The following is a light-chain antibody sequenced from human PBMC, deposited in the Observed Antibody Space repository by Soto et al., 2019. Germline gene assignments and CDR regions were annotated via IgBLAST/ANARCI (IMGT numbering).Light chain of an antibody. J-gene: IGKJ2*01. CDR2: HAS. Sequence: DIQMTQSPSSLTASVGDKVTITCRASQDISNYLNWYQQKPGKAPKLLIYHASNLETGVPSRFSGSGSGTDFSLTISSLQPEDIATYFCQVYDNLEYTFGQGTKVEIK. CDR1: QDISNY. V-gene: IGKV1-33*01. CDR3: QVYDNLEYT.